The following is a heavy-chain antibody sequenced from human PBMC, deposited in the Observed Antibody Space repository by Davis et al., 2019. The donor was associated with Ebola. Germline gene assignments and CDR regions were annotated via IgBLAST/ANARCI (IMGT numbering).Heavy chain of an antibody. CDR1: GGSISSGGYY. D-gene: IGHD5-12*01. CDR2: IYYSGST. V-gene: IGHV4-31*03. J-gene: IGHJ4*02. Sequence: PSETLSLTFTVSGGSISSGGYYWSWIRQHPGKGLEWIGYIYYSGSTYYNPSLKSRVTISVDTSKNQFSLKLSSVTAADTAVYYCASQAYSGYDTFDYWGQGTLVTVSS. CDR3: ASQAYSGYDTFDY.